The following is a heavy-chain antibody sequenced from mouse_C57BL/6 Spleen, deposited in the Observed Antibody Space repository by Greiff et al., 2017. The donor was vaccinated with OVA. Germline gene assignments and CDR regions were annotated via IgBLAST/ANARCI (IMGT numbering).Heavy chain of an antibody. V-gene: IGHV1-74*01. J-gene: IGHJ1*03. CDR2: IHPSDSDT. CDR1: GYTFTSYW. D-gene: IGHD4-1*01. CDR3: AIDGWDVRWYFDV. Sequence: VQLQQSGAELVKPGASVKVSCKASGYTFTSYWMHWVKQRPGQGLEWIGRIHPSDSDTNYNQKFKGKATLHVDKSSSTAYMQLSSLTSEDSAVYYCAIDGWDVRWYFDVWGTGTTVTVSS.